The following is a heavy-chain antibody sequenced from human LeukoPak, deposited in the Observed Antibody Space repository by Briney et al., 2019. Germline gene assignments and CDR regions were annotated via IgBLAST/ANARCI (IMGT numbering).Heavy chain of an antibody. J-gene: IGHJ2*01. CDR1: GGSISSYY. CDR3: ARDYGAPYWYFDL. D-gene: IGHD4-17*01. Sequence: SETLSLTCTVSGGSISSYYWSWIRQPPGKGLEWIGYIYYSGSTNYNPSLKSRVTISVDTSKNQFSLKLSSVTAADTAVYYCARDYGAPYWYFDLWGRGTLVTVSS. V-gene: IGHV4-59*01. CDR2: IYYSGST.